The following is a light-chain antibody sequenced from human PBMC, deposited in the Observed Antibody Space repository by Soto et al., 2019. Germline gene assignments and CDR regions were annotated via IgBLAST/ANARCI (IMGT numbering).Light chain of an antibody. CDR3: QQSYTILWT. J-gene: IGKJ1*01. Sequence: DLQMTQSPSSLSASVGDRVTIACRASQNIASYLSWYQQKPGKAPKLLIYSTSTLQSGVPSRFSGSGSGTDFTLTISSLQPEDFATYYCQQSYTILWTFGQGTKVEIK. V-gene: IGKV1-39*01. CDR2: STS. CDR1: QNIASY.